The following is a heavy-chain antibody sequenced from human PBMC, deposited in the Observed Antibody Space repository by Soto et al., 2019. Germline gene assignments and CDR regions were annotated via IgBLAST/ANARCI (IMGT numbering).Heavy chain of an antibody. CDR1: GFTFSDYA. CDR3: AKGGRQWLVTSDFNY. J-gene: IGHJ4*02. Sequence: VQLVESGGGVVQPGRSLRLSCAASGFTFSDYAMHWVRQAPGKGLGWVAVVPHDGRNTHYADSVKGRFTISRDSSKNTVSLELTSLRAEDTAVYYCAKGGRQWLVTSDFNYWGQGALVTASS. CDR2: VPHDGRNT. V-gene: IGHV3-30*18. D-gene: IGHD6-19*01.